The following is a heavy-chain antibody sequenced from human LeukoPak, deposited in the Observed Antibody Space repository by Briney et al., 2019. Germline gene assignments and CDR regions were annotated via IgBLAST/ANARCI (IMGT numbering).Heavy chain of an antibody. J-gene: IGHJ4*02. D-gene: IGHD6-13*01. CDR3: ARDYSSSWYMDY. Sequence: GGSLRLSCAASGFTFSSYSMNWVRQAPGKGLEWVSSISSSSSYIYYADSVKGRFTISRDNAKNSLYLQMNSLRAEDTAVYYCARDYSSSWYMDYRGQGTLVTVSS. CDR2: ISSSSSYI. V-gene: IGHV3-21*01. CDR1: GFTFSSYS.